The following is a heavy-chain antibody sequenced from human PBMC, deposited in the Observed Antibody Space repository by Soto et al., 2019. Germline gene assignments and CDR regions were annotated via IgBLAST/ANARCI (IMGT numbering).Heavy chain of an antibody. CDR2: ISGSGGST. J-gene: IGHJ4*02. CDR1: GFTFSSYA. CDR3: AKDQSQYYYDSSGYPTFDY. V-gene: IGHV3-23*01. Sequence: GGSLRLSCAASGFTFSSYAMSWVRQAPGKGLEWVSAISGSGGSTYYADSVKGRFTISRDNSKNTLYLQMNSLRAEDTAVYYCAKDQSQYYYDSSGYPTFDYWGQGTLVTVSS. D-gene: IGHD3-22*01.